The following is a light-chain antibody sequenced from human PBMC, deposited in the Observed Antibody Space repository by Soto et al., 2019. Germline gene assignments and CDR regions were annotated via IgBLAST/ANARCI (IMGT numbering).Light chain of an antibody. CDR2: GAS. CDR1: QSVSSD. CDR3: QQYNKWPLT. V-gene: IGKV3-15*01. J-gene: IGKJ3*01. Sequence: EIVMTQSPATLSMSPGERAILSCRASQSVSSDLAWYQRRPGQAPRLLIYGASTRATGIPARFSGSGSGTEFTLTISSLQSEDFAVYYCQQYNKWPLTFGPGTKVGIK.